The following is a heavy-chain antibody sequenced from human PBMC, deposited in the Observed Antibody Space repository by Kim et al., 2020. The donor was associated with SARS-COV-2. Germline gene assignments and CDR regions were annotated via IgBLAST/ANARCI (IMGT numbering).Heavy chain of an antibody. CDR3: ARDPYYYDSSGYYYGLFDY. V-gene: IGHV3-11*06. D-gene: IGHD3-22*01. J-gene: IGHJ4*02. Sequence: GRFTNSRDNAKNSLYLQMNSLRAEDTAVYYCARDPYYYDSSGYYYGLFDYWGQGTLVTVSS.